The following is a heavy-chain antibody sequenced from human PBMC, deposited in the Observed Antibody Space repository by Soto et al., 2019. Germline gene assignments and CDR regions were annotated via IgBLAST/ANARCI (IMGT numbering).Heavy chain of an antibody. J-gene: IGHJ6*02. CDR1: GDSISSVNW. V-gene: IGHV4-4*02. CDR3: ARSRYDFWSGYYPRVVYYYYGMDV. Sequence: SETLSLTCAVSGDSISSVNWWSWVRQSPGQGLEWIGDIYHTGSTNYNPSLKSRVTISVDTSKNQFSLKLSSVTAADTAVYYCARSRYDFWSGYYPRVVYYYYGMDVWGQGTTVTVSS. D-gene: IGHD3-3*01. CDR2: IYHTGST.